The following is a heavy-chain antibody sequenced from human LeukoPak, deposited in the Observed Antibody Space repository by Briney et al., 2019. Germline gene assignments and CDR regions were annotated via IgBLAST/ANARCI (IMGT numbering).Heavy chain of an antibody. CDR1: GGSISSYY. J-gene: IGHJ4*02. Sequence: PSETLSLTCTVSGGSISSYYWSWIRQPPGEGLEWIGYIYYSGSTNYNPSLKSRVTISVDTSKNQFSLKLSSVTAADTAVYYRARGWGSLDFWSGHYTGIYFDYWGQGTLVTVSS. V-gene: IGHV4-59*01. D-gene: IGHD3-3*01. CDR2: IYYSGST. CDR3: ARGWGSLDFWSGHYTGIYFDY.